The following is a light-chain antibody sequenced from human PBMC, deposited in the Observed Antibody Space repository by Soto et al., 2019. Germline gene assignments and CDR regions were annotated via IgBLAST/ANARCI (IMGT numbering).Light chain of an antibody. CDR2: DAA. Sequence: AIQLTQSPSSLSASVGDRVTITCRASQGIASNLAWYQQKPGRAPKLLIYDAASLESGVPSRFRGSGFGTEFTLTINSLQPEDFATYYCQQFNSYPLTFGQGTGLEIK. V-gene: IGKV1-13*02. CDR3: QQFNSYPLT. J-gene: IGKJ5*01. CDR1: QGIASN.